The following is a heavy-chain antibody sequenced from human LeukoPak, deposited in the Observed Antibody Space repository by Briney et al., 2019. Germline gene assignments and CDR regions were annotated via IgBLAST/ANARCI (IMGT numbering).Heavy chain of an antibody. Sequence: AGGSLRLSCAASGFTFSSYWMHWVRQAPGKGLVWVSRINSDGSSTSYADSVKGRFTISRDNAKNTLYLQMNSLRAEDTAVYYCARVIAARPGYYYYYYMDVWGKGTTVTVSS. CDR1: GFTFSSYW. V-gene: IGHV3-74*01. J-gene: IGHJ6*03. CDR3: ARVIAARPGYYYYYYMDV. CDR2: INSDGSST. D-gene: IGHD6-6*01.